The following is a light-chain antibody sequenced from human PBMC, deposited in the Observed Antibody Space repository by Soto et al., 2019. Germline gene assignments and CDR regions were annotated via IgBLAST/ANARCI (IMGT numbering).Light chain of an antibody. Sequence: EIVMTQSPATLSVSPGERATLSCRASQSVSSNLAWYQQKPGQAPRLLIYGASTRATGIPARFSGSGSGTEFTLIISSLQSEDFAVYNYQQYNNWPPWTFGQGTKVEIK. CDR1: QSVSSN. CDR2: GAS. CDR3: QQYNNWPPWT. J-gene: IGKJ1*01. V-gene: IGKV3-15*01.